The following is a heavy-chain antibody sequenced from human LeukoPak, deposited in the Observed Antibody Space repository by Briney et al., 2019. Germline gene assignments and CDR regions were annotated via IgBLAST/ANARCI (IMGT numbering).Heavy chain of an antibody. V-gene: IGHV5-51*01. CDR1: GYRFTRYW. J-gene: IGHJ3*02. CDR3: ARQQTSLDAFDI. Sequence: GESLKISCKGSGYRFTRYWIGWVRQLPGKGLEWMGIIYPGDSDTRYSPSFQGQVTISADKSISTAYLQWSSLKASDTAMFFCARQQTSLDAFDIWGQGTMVTVSS. CDR2: IYPGDSDT.